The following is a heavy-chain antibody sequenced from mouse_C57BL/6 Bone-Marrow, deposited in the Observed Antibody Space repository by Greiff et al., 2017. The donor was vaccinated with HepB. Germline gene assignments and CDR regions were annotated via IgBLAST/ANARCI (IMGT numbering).Heavy chain of an antibody. V-gene: IGHV1-39*01. CDR1: GYSFTDYN. J-gene: IGHJ1*03. Sequence: VQLKQSGPELVKPGASVKISCKASGYSFTDYNMNWVKQSNGKSLEWIGVINPNYGTTSYNQKFKGKATLTVDQSSSTAYMQLNSLTSEDSAIYYCARSGNGSSYWYFDVWGTGTTVTVSS. CDR3: ARSGNGSSYWYFDV. D-gene: IGHD1-1*01. CDR2: INPNYGTT.